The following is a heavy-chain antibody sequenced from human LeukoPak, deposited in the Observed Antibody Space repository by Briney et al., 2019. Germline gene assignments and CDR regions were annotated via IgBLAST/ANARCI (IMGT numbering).Heavy chain of an antibody. V-gene: IGHV4-59*08. CDR2: IYYSGST. Sequence: SETLSLTCTVSGCSISSYYWSWIRQPPGKGLEWIGYIYYSGSTNYNPSLKSRVAISGDTSKNQFSPKLSSVTAADTAVYYCANYCSSSSCHIRRAFDIWGQGTMVTVSS. J-gene: IGHJ3*02. CDR3: ANYCSSSSCHIRRAFDI. CDR1: GCSISSYY. D-gene: IGHD2-2*02.